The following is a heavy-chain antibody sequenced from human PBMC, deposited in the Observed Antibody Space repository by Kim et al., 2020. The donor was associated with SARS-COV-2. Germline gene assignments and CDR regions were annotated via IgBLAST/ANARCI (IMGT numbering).Heavy chain of an antibody. J-gene: IGHJ4*02. Sequence: PLKGKFTISRDDSKGTLYLQMNSLKTEETAVYYCTTGPVALRYFDWSIDYWGQGTLVTVSS. CDR3: TTGPVALRYFDWSIDY. D-gene: IGHD3-9*01. V-gene: IGHV3-15*01.